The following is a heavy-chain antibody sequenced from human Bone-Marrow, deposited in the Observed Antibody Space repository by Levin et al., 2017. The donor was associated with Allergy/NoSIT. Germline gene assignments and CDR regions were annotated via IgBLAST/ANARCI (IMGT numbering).Heavy chain of an antibody. J-gene: IGHJ4*02. Sequence: GGSLRLSCAASGFTFSSYGMHWVRQAPGKGLEWVAVISYDGSNKYYADSVKGRFTISRDNSKNTLYLQMNSLRAEDTAVYYCAKDLDYCSGGSCYSELYDYWGQGTLVTVSS. D-gene: IGHD2-15*01. CDR2: ISYDGSNK. V-gene: IGHV3-30*18. CDR1: GFTFSSYG. CDR3: AKDLDYCSGGSCYSELYDY.